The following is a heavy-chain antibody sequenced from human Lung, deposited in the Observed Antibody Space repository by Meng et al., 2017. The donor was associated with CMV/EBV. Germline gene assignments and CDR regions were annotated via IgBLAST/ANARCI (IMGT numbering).Heavy chain of an antibody. V-gene: IGHV1-18*04. D-gene: IGHD3-10*02. CDR3: ARVVVHYYARGDNADYSDY. CDR1: YTFNNYG. J-gene: IGHJ4*02. CDR2: ISAYSGNT. Sequence: YTFNNYGLIWVRQAPGKGLEWVGGISAYSGNTNYAQKIQDRVTMTTHTSSNTAYMELRSLRSDDTAIYYCARVVVHYYARGDNADYSDYWGQGTLVTVS.